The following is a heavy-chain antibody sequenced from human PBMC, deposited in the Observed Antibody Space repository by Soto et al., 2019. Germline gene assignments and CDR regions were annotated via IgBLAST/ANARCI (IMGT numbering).Heavy chain of an antibody. D-gene: IGHD3-10*01. CDR2: ISSSSSYI. CDR1: GFTFSSYS. J-gene: IGHJ6*03. CDR3: ARVVVLWFGELLYFDYYYMDV. Sequence: PGGSRRLSCAASGFTFSSYSMNWVRQAPGKGLECVSSISSSSSYIYYADSVKGRFTISRDNAKNSLYLQMNSLRAEDTAVYYCARVVVLWFGELLYFDYYYMDVWGKGTTVTV. V-gene: IGHV3-21*01.